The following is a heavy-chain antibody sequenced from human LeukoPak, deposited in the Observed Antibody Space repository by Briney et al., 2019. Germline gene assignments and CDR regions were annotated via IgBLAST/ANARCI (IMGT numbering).Heavy chain of an antibody. CDR1: GFTFRSYA. D-gene: IGHD3-10*01. Sequence: GGSLRLSCAASGFTFRSYAIHWVRQAPGKGLEWVAFISWDGTIKYYADSVKGRFSISRDNSKNTLSLQMNSLRGEDTAVYYCARDRSQYYSTDYWGQGTLVTVSS. V-gene: IGHV3-30-3*01. J-gene: IGHJ4*02. CDR2: ISWDGTIK. CDR3: ARDRSQYYSTDY.